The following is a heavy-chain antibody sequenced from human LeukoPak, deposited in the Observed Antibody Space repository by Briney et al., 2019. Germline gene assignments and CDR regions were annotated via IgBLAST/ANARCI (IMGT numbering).Heavy chain of an antibody. CDR1: GYTFTSYG. V-gene: IGHV1-18*01. J-gene: IGHJ6*02. D-gene: IGHD6-13*01. CDR2: ISAYNGNT. Sequence: GASVKVSCKASGYTFTSYGISWVRQAPGQGLEWMGWISAYNGNTNYAQKLQGRVTMTTDTSTSTAYMELRSLRSDDTAVYYCARDRIAAAGTTPHYYYYGMDVWGQGTTVTVSS. CDR3: ARDRIAAAGTTPHYYYYGMDV.